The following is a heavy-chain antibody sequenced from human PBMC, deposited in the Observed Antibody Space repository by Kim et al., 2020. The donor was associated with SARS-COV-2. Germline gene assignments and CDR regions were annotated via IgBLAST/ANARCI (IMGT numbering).Heavy chain of an antibody. J-gene: IGHJ4*02. CDR3: AKLSSVVVPSWVDY. Sequence: ADAGKGRFTISRDNSKNTLYLQRNSMRAEDTAVYYWAKLSSVVVPSWVDYWGQGTLVTVSS. D-gene: IGHD2-15*01. V-gene: IGHV3-23*01.